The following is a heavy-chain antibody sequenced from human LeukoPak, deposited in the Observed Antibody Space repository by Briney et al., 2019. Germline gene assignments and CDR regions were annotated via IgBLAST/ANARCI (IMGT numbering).Heavy chain of an antibody. D-gene: IGHD6-19*01. CDR3: ARDRVYSGLSELHDY. J-gene: IGHJ4*02. Sequence: ASVKVSCKASGYAFSGYYMHWVRQAPGQGLEWMGWINPNSGGTNYAQQFQGRVTLTRDTSLSTAYMELSRLRSDDTAVYYCARDRVYSGLSELHDYWGQGTLVTVSS. CDR1: GYAFSGYY. V-gene: IGHV1-2*02. CDR2: INPNSGGT.